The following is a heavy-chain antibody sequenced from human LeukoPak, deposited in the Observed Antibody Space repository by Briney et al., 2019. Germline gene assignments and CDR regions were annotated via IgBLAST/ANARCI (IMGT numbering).Heavy chain of an antibody. J-gene: IGHJ4*02. CDR1: GGSISSSSYY. D-gene: IGHD2-15*01. V-gene: IGHV4-39*01. CDR2: IYYSGST. Sequence: ASETLSLTCTVSGGSISSSSYYWGWIRQPPGKGLEWIGSIYYSGSTYYNPSLKSRVTISVDTSKNQFSLKLSSVTAADTDVYYCARRRYCSGGSCYYSDYWGQGTLVTVSS. CDR3: ARRRYCSGGSCYYSDY.